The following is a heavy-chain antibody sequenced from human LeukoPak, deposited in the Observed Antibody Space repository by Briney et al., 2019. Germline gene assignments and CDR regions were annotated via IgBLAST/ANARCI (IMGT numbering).Heavy chain of an antibody. J-gene: IGHJ3*02. CDR2: IKRDGSEK. Sequence: GGSLRLSCAASGFSFSSYWMSWVRQAPGKGLEWVANIKRDGSEKYYVDSVKGRFTISRDNAQNSLYLQMNSLRAEDTAVYYCVRDLAGPPQEAFDIWGQGTVVTVSS. CDR1: GFSFSSYW. V-gene: IGHV3-7*01. CDR3: VRDLAGPPQEAFDI.